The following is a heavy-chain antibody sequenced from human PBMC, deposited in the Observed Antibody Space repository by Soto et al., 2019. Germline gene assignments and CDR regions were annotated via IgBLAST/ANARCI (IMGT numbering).Heavy chain of an antibody. Sequence: QITLKESGPTLVKPTQTLTLTCTYSGFSLRTTGVGVGWIRQPPGKALEWLGIIYWDDDKRYSPSLKSRLTLPSDISKSQVALTMTNMGPVDTATYFCAHTWGLPFDYWGPGNLVIVSS. J-gene: IGHJ4*02. CDR3: AHTWGLPFDY. V-gene: IGHV2-5*02. D-gene: IGHD3-16*01. CDR2: IYWDDDK. CDR1: GFSLRTTGVG.